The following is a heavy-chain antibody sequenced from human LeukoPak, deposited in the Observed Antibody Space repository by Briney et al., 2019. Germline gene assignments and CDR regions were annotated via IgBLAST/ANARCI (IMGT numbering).Heavy chain of an antibody. CDR3: AREVGPFHQLDY. J-gene: IGHJ4*02. Sequence: GGSLRLSCAASGFTVNSNYMSWVRQAPGKGLEWVSVIYSGGSTYYADSVKGRFTISRDNSKNTLYLQMNSLRAEDTAVYYCAREVGPFHQLDYWGQGTLVTVSS. CDR2: IYSGGST. CDR1: GFTVNSNY. D-gene: IGHD5-24*01. V-gene: IGHV3-53*01.